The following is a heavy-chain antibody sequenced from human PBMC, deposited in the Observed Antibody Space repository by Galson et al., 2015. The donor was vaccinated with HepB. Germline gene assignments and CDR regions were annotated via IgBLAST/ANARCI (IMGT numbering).Heavy chain of an antibody. CDR1: GFTFSSST. CDR2: ITSSSSYK. CDR3: ARGFRSLLLGELSQRRGGGY. J-gene: IGHJ4*02. Sequence: SLRLSCASSGFTFSSSTMNWVCHARGPGLEWVASITSSSSYKYYADSERGRFPSSRDNAKNSLHLQLTSLRAEDTAVYYCARGFRSLLLGELSQRRGGGYWGQGTLVTVSS. D-gene: IGHD3-16*02. V-gene: IGHV3-21*01.